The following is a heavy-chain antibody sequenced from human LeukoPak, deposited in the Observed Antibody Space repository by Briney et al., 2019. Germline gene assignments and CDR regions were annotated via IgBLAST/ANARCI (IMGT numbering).Heavy chain of an antibody. CDR3: ARDPPYYYGSGSYYKTPHFDY. D-gene: IGHD3-10*01. Sequence: ASVKVSCKASGYTFTSYGISWVRQAPGQGLEWMGWISAYNGNTNYAQKLQGRVTMTTDTSTSTAYMELRSLRSDDTAVYYCARDPPYYYGSGSYYKTPHFDYWGQGTLVTVSS. CDR1: GYTFTSYG. CDR2: ISAYNGNT. V-gene: IGHV1-18*01. J-gene: IGHJ4*02.